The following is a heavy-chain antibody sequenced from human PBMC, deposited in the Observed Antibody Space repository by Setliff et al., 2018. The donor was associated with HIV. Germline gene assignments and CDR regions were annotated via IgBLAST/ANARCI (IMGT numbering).Heavy chain of an antibody. CDR3: ARGGRSWFQNFHGAFDV. J-gene: IGHJ3*01. CDR1: GYSISSDYF. CDR2: FYQSGNI. V-gene: IGHV4-38-2*01. Sequence: SETLSLTCAVSGYSISSDYFWGWIRQSPGKGLEWIGSFYQSGNIYYNPSLKSRVTISVDTSKNQFSLRLTSVTAADTAFYYCARGGRSWFQNFHGAFDVWGQGTMFTVSS. D-gene: IGHD3-16*01.